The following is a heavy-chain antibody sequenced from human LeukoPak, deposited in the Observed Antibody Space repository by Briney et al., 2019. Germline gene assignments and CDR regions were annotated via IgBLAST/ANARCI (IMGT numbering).Heavy chain of an antibody. CDR1: GFTFSSYS. D-gene: IGHD5-12*01. V-gene: IGHV3-48*02. Sequence: GGPLRLSCAASGFTFSSYSMNWVRQAPGKGLEWVSYISSSSSTIYYADSVKGRFTISRDNAKNSLYLQMNSLRDEDTAVYYCARDPRYSGYDEEGGFDYWGQGTLVTVSS. J-gene: IGHJ4*02. CDR2: ISSSSSTI. CDR3: ARDPRYSGYDEEGGFDY.